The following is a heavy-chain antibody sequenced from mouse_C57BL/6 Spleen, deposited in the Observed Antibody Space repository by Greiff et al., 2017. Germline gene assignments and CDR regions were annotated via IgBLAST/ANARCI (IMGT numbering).Heavy chain of an antibody. J-gene: IGHJ4*01. Sequence: VQLQQSGAELAKPGASVKLSCKASGYTFTSYWMHWVKQRPGQGLDWIGNINPSSGYTKYNQKFKDKATLTADKSSITAYLQLSRLTYEDSAVYYCVRGDYDAMDYWGQGTTVTVSS. V-gene: IGHV1-7*01. CDR3: VRGDYDAMDY. CDR1: GYTFTSYW. CDR2: INPSSGYT.